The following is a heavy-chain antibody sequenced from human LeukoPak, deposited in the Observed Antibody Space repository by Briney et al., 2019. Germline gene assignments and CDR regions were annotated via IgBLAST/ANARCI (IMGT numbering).Heavy chain of an antibody. J-gene: IGHJ4*02. CDR3: AKEGRSLQTY. V-gene: IGHV3-7*03. D-gene: IGHD5-24*01. CDR1: GFMFSSNW. CDR2: IKEDGTET. Sequence: GGSLRLPCAASGFMFSSNWMSWVRLAPGKGLEWVANIKEDGTETYYVDSVKGRFTISRDNAKNSLYLQTNSLRVEDTAVYYCAKEGRSLQTYWGQGTLVTVSS.